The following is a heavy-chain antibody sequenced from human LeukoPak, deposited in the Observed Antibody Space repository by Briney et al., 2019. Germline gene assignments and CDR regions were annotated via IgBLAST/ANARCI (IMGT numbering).Heavy chain of an antibody. CDR3: ARGDSSGWYPFEY. Sequence: SETLSLTCTVSGGSISSYYWSWIRQPPGKGLEWMGYIYYSGSTNYNLSLKSRVTISVDTSKNQFSLKLSSVTAADTAVYYCARGDSSGWYPFEYWGQGTLVTVSS. V-gene: IGHV4-59*01. J-gene: IGHJ4*02. CDR1: GGSISSYY. D-gene: IGHD6-19*01. CDR2: IYYSGST.